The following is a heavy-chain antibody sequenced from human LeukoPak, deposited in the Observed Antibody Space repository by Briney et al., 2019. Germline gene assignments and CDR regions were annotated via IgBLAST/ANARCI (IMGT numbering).Heavy chain of an antibody. CDR2: IYSGGST. CDR3: ARDVSEYSSSSGARDYYYYYMDV. V-gene: IGHV3-53*01. J-gene: IGHJ6*03. Sequence: PGGSLRLSCAASGFTVSSNYVSWVRQAPGKGLEWVSVIYSGGSTYYADSVKGRFTISRDNSKNTLYLQMNSLRAKDTDVYYCARDVSEYSSSSGARDYYYYYMDVWGKGTTVTVSS. CDR1: GFTVSSNY. D-gene: IGHD6-6*01.